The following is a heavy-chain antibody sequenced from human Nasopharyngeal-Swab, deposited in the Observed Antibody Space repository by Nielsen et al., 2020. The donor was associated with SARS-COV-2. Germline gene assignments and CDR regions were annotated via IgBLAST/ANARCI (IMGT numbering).Heavy chain of an antibody. CDR3: ARIAGTFAFVDY. Sequence: CAVYGGSFSGYYWSWIRQPPGKGLEWIGEINHSGRTNYNPSLKSRVTTSVDTSKNQFSLKLSSVTAADTAVYYCARIAGTFAFVDYWGQGTLVTVSS. J-gene: IGHJ4*02. CDR1: GGSFSGYY. CDR2: INHSGRT. V-gene: IGHV4-34*01. D-gene: IGHD6-13*01.